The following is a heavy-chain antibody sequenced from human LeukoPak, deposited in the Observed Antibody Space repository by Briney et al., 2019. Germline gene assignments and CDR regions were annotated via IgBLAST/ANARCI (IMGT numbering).Heavy chain of an antibody. CDR1: GYSFTSYW. J-gene: IGHJ4*02. V-gene: IGHV5-51*01. D-gene: IGHD3-22*01. CDR2: IYPGDSDT. CDR3: ARLRMGYYDSSGYQQFDY. Sequence: GESLKISCKGSGYSFTSYWIGWVRQMPGKGLEWMGIIYPGDSDTRYSPSFQGQVTISADKSISTAYLQWSSLKASDTAMYYCARLRMGYYDSSGYQQFDYWGQGTLVTVSS.